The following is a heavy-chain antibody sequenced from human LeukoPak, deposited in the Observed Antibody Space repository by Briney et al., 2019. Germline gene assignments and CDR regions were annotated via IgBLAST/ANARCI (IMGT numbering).Heavy chain of an antibody. CDR2: INYSGST. D-gene: IGHD3-10*01. CDR1: GGSISSDNYQ. J-gene: IGHJ5*02. CDR3: ARYGSGSTWFDP. Sequence: SETLSLTCTVSGGSISSDNYQWSWIRQPPGKGLEWIGYINYSGSTYYNPSLKSRVTISVDTSKNQFFLKLSSVTAADTAVYYCARYGSGSTWFDPWGQGTLVTVSS. V-gene: IGHV4-30-4*01.